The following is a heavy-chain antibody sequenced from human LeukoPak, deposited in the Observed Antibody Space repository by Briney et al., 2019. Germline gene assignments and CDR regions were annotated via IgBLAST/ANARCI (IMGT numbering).Heavy chain of an antibody. V-gene: IGHV3-21*01. CDR3: ARDLSYSDPNWFDP. Sequence: GGALIISCPATAFTFSSYAIRGVRLVHATRPVWASCISSSSSYIYYADSVKGRFTISRDNAKNSLYLQMNSLRAEDTAVYYCARDLSYSDPNWFDPWGQGTLVTVSS. D-gene: IGHD1-26*01. CDR2: ISSSSSYI. J-gene: IGHJ5*02. CDR1: AFTFSSYA.